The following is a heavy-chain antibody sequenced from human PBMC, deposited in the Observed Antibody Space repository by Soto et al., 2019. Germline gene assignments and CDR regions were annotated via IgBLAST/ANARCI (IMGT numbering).Heavy chain of an antibody. CDR1: GGFVSSGSYY. D-gene: IGHD1-1*01. J-gene: IGHJ3*02. Sequence: QVQLQQWGAGLLKPSETLSLTCAVYGGFVSSGSYYWSWIRQPPGKGLEWIGEMSHSGGTHFNPSLKSRVTMSVDKSKNQFSLKMGSVTAADTALYYCARVERGTATTVVDAFDIWGQGTMVTVSS. CDR2: MSHSGGT. V-gene: IGHV4-34*01. CDR3: ARVERGTATTVVDAFDI.